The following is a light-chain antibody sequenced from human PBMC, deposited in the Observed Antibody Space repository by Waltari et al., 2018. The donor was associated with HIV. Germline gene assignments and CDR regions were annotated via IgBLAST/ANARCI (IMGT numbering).Light chain of an antibody. CDR1: TSTIGSNY. J-gene: IGLJ3*02. Sequence: QSELTQPPSTSGTPGQRVTISCSGTTSTIGSNYVSWYQRLPGTAPKVFIYRDNQRPSGVPARFSGSKSGTSASLAISGLRSEDEADYFCSVWDDTLSGPVFGGGTRLTVL. CDR2: RDN. V-gene: IGLV1-47*01. CDR3: SVWDDTLSGPV.